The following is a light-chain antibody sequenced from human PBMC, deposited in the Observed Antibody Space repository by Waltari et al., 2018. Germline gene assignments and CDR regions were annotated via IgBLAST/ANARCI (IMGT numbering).Light chain of an antibody. CDR1: SPNIGAGYD. J-gene: IGLJ1*01. CDR2: GNS. Sequence: QSVLTQPPSVSGAPGQRVTISCTGSSPNIGAGYDVPWYQQLPGTAPKLLIYGNSNRPSGVPDRFSGSKSGTSASLAISGLQAEDEADYYCQSYDSSLSGCVFGTGTTVTVL. CDR3: QSYDSSLSGCV. V-gene: IGLV1-40*01.